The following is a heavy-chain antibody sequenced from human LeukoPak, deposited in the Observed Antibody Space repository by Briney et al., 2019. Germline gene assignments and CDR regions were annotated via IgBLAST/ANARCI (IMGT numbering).Heavy chain of an antibody. CDR2: IHTSGIT. CDR1: GCSISSHY. V-gene: IGHV4-4*07. D-gene: IGHD1-26*01. Sequence: SEALSLTCTVSGCSISSHYWSWLRQPAGKGLEYIGRIHTSGITNYNPSLKSRVTMSGDTSKNQFYLNLRSVTAADTAVYYCARDLGSNYVYFDYWGQGSLVTVSS. CDR3: ARDLGSNYVYFDY. J-gene: IGHJ4*02.